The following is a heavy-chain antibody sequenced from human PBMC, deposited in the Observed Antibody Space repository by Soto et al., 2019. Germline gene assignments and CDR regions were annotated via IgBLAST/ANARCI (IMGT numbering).Heavy chain of an antibody. J-gene: IGHJ6*02. V-gene: IGHV3-53*02. Sequence: EVQLVETGGGLIQPGGSLRLSCAASEFTVSNKYMSWVRQAPGKGLEWISVIFSGGETYYADSVKGRFTISRDNSKNTLYLQMSSLRADDTAMYYCARGGSGYYYGLDVWGQGTTVTVSS. CDR3: ARGGSGYYYGLDV. D-gene: IGHD3-10*01. CDR1: EFTVSNKY. CDR2: IFSGGET.